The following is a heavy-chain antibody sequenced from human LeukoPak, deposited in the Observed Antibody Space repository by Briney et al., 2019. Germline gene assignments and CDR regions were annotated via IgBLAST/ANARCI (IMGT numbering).Heavy chain of an antibody. CDR2: INHSGST. V-gene: IGHV4-34*01. Sequence: SETLSLTCAVYVGSFSGYYWTWIRQPPGKGLEWIGEINHSGSTNYNPSLKSRVSISVVTSKNQFSLKLSSVTAADTAVYYCARDYGSGSSIYYYYYYGMDVWGQGTTVTVSS. D-gene: IGHD3-10*01. J-gene: IGHJ6*02. CDR3: ARDYGSGSSIYYYYYYGMDV. CDR1: VGSFSGYY.